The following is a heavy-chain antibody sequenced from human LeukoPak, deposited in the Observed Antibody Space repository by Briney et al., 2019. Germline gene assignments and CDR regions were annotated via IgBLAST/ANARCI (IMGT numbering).Heavy chain of an antibody. CDR2: ISSSSSYI. V-gene: IGHV3-21*01. Sequence: GGSLRLSCAASGFTFSSYSMNWVRQAPGKGLEWVSSISSSSSYIYYADSVKGRFTISRDNAKNSLYLQMNSLRAEDTAVHYCAREAVGGFDPWGQGTLVTVSS. J-gene: IGHJ5*02. D-gene: IGHD3-16*01. CDR1: GFTFSSYS. CDR3: AREAVGGFDP.